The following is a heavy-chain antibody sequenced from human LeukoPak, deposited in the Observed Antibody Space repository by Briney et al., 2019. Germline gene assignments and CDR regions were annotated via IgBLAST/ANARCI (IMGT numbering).Heavy chain of an antibody. CDR2: IYSGGST. V-gene: IGHV3-53*01. CDR3: ARVLDLYFDY. CDR1: GFTVSSNY. J-gene: IGHJ4*02. Sequence: TGGSLRLSCAASGFTVSSNYMSWVRQAPGKGLEWVSVIYSGGSTYYADSVKGRFTISRDNSKNTLYLQMNSLRAEDTAVYYCARVLDLYFDYWGQGTLVTVSS. D-gene: IGHD2-2*03.